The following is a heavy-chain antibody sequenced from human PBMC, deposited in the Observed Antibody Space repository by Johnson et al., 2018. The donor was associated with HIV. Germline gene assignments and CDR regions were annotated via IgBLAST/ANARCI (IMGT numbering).Heavy chain of an antibody. J-gene: IGHJ3*02. CDR3: ARERRAGVKGAFDI. CDR1: GFTFDDYG. V-gene: IGHV3-30*02. D-gene: IGHD2-21*01. Sequence: QEQLVESGGGVVRPGGSLRLSCAASGFTFDDYGMSWVRQAPGKGLEWVSFIRFDGSNKYYADSVKGRFTISRDNSKNTLYLQMNRLRAEDTAVYYGARERRAGVKGAFDIWGQGTMVTVSS. CDR2: IRFDGSNK.